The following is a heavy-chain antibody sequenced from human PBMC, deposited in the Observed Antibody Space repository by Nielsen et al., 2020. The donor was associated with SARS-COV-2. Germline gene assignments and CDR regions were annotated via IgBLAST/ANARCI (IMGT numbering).Heavy chain of an antibody. D-gene: IGHD3-22*01. J-gene: IGHJ3*02. CDR2: IWYDGSNK. V-gene: IGHV3-33*01. CDR1: GFTFSSYG. CDR3: ARADYYDSSGAFDI. Sequence: GESLKISCAASGFTFSSYGMHWVRQAPGKGLEWVAVIWYDGSNKYYADSVKGRFTISRDNAKNTLFLQMNSLRGEDTAVYYCARADYYDSSGAFDIWGQGTLVTVSS.